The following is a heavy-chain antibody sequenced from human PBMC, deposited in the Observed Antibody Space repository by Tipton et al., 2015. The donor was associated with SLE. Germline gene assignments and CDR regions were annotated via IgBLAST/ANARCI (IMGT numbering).Heavy chain of an antibody. J-gene: IGHJ4*02. Sequence: SLRLSCTGSGFTFGDYAMSWFRQGPGKGLEWVGFIRSEAYGGTTEYAASVKGRFTISRDDSNSIAYLQKNSLKTEDTAVYYCTSRWLYWGQGTLVTVSS. CDR3: TSRWLY. CDR1: GFTFGDYA. CDR2: IRSEAYGGTT. D-gene: IGHD5-12*01. V-gene: IGHV3-49*03.